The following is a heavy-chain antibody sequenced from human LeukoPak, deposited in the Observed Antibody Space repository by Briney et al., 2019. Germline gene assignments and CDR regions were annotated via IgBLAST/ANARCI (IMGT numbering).Heavy chain of an antibody. CDR1: GYTFTSYY. Sequence: ASVKVSCKASGYTFTSYYMHWVRQAPGQGLEWMGIINPSGGSTSYAQKFQGRVTMTRDMSTSTVYMELSSLRSEDTAVYYCARGGRITIFGVVTTRGWFDPWGQGTLVTVSS. D-gene: IGHD3-3*01. CDR3: ARGGRITIFGVVTTRGWFDP. V-gene: IGHV1-46*01. CDR2: INPSGGST. J-gene: IGHJ5*02.